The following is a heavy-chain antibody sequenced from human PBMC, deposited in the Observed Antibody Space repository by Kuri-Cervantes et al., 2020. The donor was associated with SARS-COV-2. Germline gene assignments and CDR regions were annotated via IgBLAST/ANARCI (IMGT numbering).Heavy chain of an antibody. CDR2: IIPIFGTA. V-gene: IGHV1-69*06. D-gene: IGHD6-19*01. Sequence: SVKVSCKASGCTFTGYYMHWVRQAPGQGLEWMGGIIPIFGTANYAQKFQGRVTITADKSTSTAYMELSSLRSEDTAVYYCARDRGEQWLVSHYYYYGMDVWGQGTTVTVSS. CDR1: GCTFTGYY. CDR3: ARDRGEQWLVSHYYYYGMDV. J-gene: IGHJ6*02.